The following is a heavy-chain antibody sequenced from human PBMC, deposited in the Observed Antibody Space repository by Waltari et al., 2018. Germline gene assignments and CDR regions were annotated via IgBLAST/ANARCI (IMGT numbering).Heavy chain of an antibody. CDR2: ISYDGSNK. CDR3: ARERLQIAAADYYYGMDV. D-gene: IGHD6-13*01. Sequence: QVQLVESGGGVVQPGRSLRLSCAASGFTFSSYAMHWVRQAPGKGLEWVAVISYDGSNKYYADSVKGRFTISRDNSKNTLYLQMNSLRAEDTAVYYCARERLQIAAADYYYGMDVWGQGTTVTVSS. V-gene: IGHV3-30-3*01. CDR1: GFTFSSYA. J-gene: IGHJ6*02.